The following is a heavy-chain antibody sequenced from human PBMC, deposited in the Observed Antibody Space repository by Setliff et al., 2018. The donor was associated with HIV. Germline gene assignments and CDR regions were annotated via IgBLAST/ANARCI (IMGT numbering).Heavy chain of an antibody. D-gene: IGHD1-26*01. V-gene: IGHV1-18*01. CDR3: ARIRAGALLNAFDI. CDR1: GYTFTNFA. CDR2: ISAYSDNT. Sequence: ASVQVSCKASGYTFTNFAISWVRQAPGQGLEWMGWISAYSDNTYYAQSLQGRVTMTTDTTSSTSYMELRSLRSDDTAMYYCARIRAGALLNAFDIWGQGTMVTVSS. J-gene: IGHJ3*02.